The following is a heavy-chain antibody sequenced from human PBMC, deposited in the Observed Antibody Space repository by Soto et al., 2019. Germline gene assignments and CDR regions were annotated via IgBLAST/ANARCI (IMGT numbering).Heavy chain of an antibody. J-gene: IGHJ6*02. CDR3: ARVPGRYYYGMDV. Sequence: QVQLQQWGAGLLKPSETLSLTCAVYGGSFSGYYWCWIRQPPGKGLEWIGEINDSESTNYNPSLNSRVTISVDTSKNQFSLKLGSVAAAATAVYYCARVPGRYYYGMDVWGQGTTVTVSS. CDR1: GGSFSGYY. V-gene: IGHV4-34*01. CDR2: INDSEST.